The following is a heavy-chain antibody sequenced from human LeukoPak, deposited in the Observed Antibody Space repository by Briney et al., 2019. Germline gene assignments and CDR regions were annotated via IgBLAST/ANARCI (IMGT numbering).Heavy chain of an antibody. CDR2: ITHSGST. V-gene: IGHV4-39*01. D-gene: IGHD5-24*01. J-gene: IGHJ4*02. CDR3: ARHEWLPIDY. CDR1: GGSISSSSYY. Sequence: SETLSLTCTVSGGSISSSSYYWGWIRQPPGKGLEWIGEITHSGSTNYNPSLKSRVSISVDTSRIQFSLKLTSVTAADTAVYYCARHEWLPIDYWGQGTLVTVSS.